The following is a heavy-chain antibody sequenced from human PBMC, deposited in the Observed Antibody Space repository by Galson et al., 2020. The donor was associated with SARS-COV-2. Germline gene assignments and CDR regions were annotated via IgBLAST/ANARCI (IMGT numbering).Heavy chain of an antibody. J-gene: IGHJ4*02. Sequence: SETLSLTCAVYGGSLSGYYWNWIRQPPEKGLEWIGEINQSGNTNYNPSLRSRVTISVDTSKNQFSLKLTSVTAADTAFYYCARVASAAGISGGFDYWGQGALVTVSS. CDR3: ARVASAAGISGGFDY. CDR1: GGSLSGYY. V-gene: IGHV4-34*01. D-gene: IGHD6-13*01. CDR2: INQSGNT.